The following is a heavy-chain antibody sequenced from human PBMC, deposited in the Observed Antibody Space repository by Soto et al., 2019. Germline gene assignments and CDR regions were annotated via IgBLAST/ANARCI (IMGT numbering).Heavy chain of an antibody. CDR1: GGSISSGDYY. J-gene: IGHJ6*02. CDR3: ARVTLEDYEETNYYGMDV. Sequence: PSETLSLTCTVSGGSISSGDYYWSWIRQPPGKGLEWIGYIYYSGSTYYNPSLKSRVTISVDTSKNQFSLKLSSVTAADTAVYYCARVTLEDYEETNYYGMDVWGQGTTVTVSS. CDR2: IYYSGST. V-gene: IGHV4-30-4*01. D-gene: IGHD3-16*01.